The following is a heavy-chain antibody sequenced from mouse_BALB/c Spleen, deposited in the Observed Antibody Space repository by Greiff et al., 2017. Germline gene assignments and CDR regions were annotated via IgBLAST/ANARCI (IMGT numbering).Heavy chain of an antibody. CDR3: ARGHYYGSSFLGFAY. Sequence: DVMLVESGGGLVKPGGSLKLSCAASGFTFSSYAMSWVRQTPEKRLEWVASISSGGSTYYPDSVKGRFTISRDNARNILYLQMSSLRSEDTAMYYCARGHYYGSSFLGFAYWGQGTLVTVSA. J-gene: IGHJ3*01. D-gene: IGHD1-1*01. V-gene: IGHV5-6-5*01. CDR1: GFTFSSYA. CDR2: ISSGGST.